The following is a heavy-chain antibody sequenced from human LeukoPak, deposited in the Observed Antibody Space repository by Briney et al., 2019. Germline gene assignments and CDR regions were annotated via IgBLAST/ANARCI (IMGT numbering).Heavy chain of an antibody. CDR3: AKDRVVVVPAESYFDY. CDR2: ISGSGGST. D-gene: IGHD2-2*01. J-gene: IGHJ4*02. V-gene: IGHV3-23*01. CDR1: GFTFTSYA. Sequence: QPGGSLRLSCAPSGFTFTSYAMSWVRQAPGKGLEWVSAISGSGGSTYYADSVKGRFTISRDNSKNTLYLQMNSLRAEDTAVYYCAKDRVVVVPAESYFDYWGQGTLVTVSS.